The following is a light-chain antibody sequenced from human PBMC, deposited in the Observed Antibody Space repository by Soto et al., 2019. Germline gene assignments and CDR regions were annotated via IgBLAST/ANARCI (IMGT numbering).Light chain of an antibody. Sequence: EIVLTQSPGTLSLYPGERATLSCRASQSVTSSYLAWYQQKPGQAPRLLIYGASSRATGITDRFSCSGSGTDFTLTISRLEPEDFAVYYCQQYDSPPRTFGQGTQVEIK. CDR3: QQYDSPPRT. CDR1: QSVTSSY. V-gene: IGKV3-20*01. J-gene: IGKJ1*01. CDR2: GAS.